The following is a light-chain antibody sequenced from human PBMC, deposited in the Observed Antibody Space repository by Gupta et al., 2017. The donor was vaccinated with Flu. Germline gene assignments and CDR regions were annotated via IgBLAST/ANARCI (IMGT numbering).Light chain of an antibody. V-gene: IGLV2-14*01. CDR1: SPDIGSYDY. J-gene: IGLJ1*01. CDR3: CSDRDSVTLV. CDR2: EVS. Sequence: SALPQPASVSGSPGPSITISCTGTSPDIGSYDYVSWYPRHPSKAHKLMIFEVSDRPAGIATRFSGSKSANTASLTISERKEEDETDYYCCSDRDSVTLVFGTGTRVNV.